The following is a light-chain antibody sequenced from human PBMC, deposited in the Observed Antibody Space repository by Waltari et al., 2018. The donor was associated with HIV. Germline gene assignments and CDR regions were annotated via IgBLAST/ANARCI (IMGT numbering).Light chain of an antibody. V-gene: IGKV2-28*01. CDR3: LQNIRAPGA. Sequence: DVEANQYPLSLTVSPGESASISCRATESLRHSNGRDYLDWYVQRPGQTPRLLLYLASNRASGVPDRFVVLGSGTDFTLRINRVEAVDAGTYFGLQNIRAPGAFGQGT. CDR2: LAS. CDR1: ESLRHSNGRDY. J-gene: IGKJ2*01.